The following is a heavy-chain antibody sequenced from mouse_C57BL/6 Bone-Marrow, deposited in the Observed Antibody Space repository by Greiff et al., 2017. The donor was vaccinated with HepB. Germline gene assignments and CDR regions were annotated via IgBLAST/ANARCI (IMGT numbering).Heavy chain of an antibody. J-gene: IGHJ1*03. CDR2: IISKSSNYAT. CDR1: GFTFNTYA. D-gene: IGHD1-1*01. CDR3: VRTGLLWYFDV. Sequence: EVKLVESGGGLVQPTGSLKLSCAASGFTFNTYAMHWVRQAPGKGLEWVARIISKSSNYATYYADSVKDRFTISRDDSQSMLYLQMNNLKTEDTAMYYCVRTGLLWYFDVWPTGTTVTVSS. V-gene: IGHV10-3*01.